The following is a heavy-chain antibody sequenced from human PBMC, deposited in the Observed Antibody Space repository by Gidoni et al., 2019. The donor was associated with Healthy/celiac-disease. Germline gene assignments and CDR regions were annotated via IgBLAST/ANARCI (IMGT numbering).Heavy chain of an antibody. V-gene: IGHV4-31*03. CDR3: ARVPFYCSGGSCYSENFDY. D-gene: IGHD2-15*01. J-gene: IGHJ4*02. CDR1: GGSISSGGYY. CDR2: IYYSGST. Sequence: QVQLQESGPGLVKPSQTLSLTCTVSGGSISSGGYYWSWLRQHPGKGLEWIGYIYYSGSTYYNPSLKSRVTISVDTSKNQFSLKLSSVTAADTAVYYCARVPFYCSGGSCYSENFDYWGQGTLVTVSS.